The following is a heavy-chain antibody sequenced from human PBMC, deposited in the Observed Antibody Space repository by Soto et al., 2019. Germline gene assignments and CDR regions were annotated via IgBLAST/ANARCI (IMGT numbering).Heavy chain of an antibody. D-gene: IGHD6-13*01. CDR2: IYHSGST. Sequence: TSQALSVTCAVSGGSTSRSTWWSWVRQPPGKGLEWIGEIYHSGSTNYNPSLKSRGTISVDKSKNQFSLKLSSVTAADTAVYYYARIAAAGSNVVDWGQGTLVTVSS. CDR1: GGSTSRSTW. V-gene: IGHV4-4*02. J-gene: IGHJ4*02. CDR3: ARIAAAGSNVVD.